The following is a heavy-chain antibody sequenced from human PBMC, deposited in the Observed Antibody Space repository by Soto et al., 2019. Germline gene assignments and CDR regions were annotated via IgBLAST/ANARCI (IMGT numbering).Heavy chain of an antibody. CDR2: IYWDNDQ. Sequence: SGPTLVNPTQTLTLTCTFSGSSLSADGAAVGWIRQPPGKALEWLALIYWDNDQRYNPSLKSRLTITMDTSENQVVLTMTDMDPVDTATYFCADTPGGIFFQHWGRGTLVTVSS. CDR3: ADTPGGIFFQH. V-gene: IGHV2-5*02. J-gene: IGHJ1*01. CDR1: GSSLSADGAA. D-gene: IGHD2-8*02.